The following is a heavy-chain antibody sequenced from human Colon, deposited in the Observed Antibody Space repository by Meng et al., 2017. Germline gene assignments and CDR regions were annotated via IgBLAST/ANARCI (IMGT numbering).Heavy chain of an antibody. J-gene: IGHJ4*02. CDR3: AKDQDFGGTPDS. CDR2: INPGNGDT. V-gene: IGHV1-3*01. D-gene: IGHD4-23*01. CDR1: GYPFSPYA. Sequence: VQSGAEVKEPGASVKVSCKPSGYPFSPYALHWVRQAPGQRLEWMGWINPGNGDTKSSHKFQGRLTITRDTSASTAYMELSSLRSEDTAVYYCAKDQDFGGTPDSWGQGTLVTVSS.